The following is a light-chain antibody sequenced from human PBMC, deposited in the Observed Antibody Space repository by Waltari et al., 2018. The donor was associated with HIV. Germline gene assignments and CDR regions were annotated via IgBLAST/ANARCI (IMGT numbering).Light chain of an antibody. J-gene: IGLJ1*01. CDR2: EVT. V-gene: IGLV2-23*02. CDR1: SSDVGSYNV. Sequence: QSALTQPASVSGSPRQSITIPSTGTSSDVGSYNVVSWYQQHPGKAPKLMIYEVTKRPSGVSNRFSGSKSGNTASLTISGLQAEDEADYYCCSYAGRSTHVFGTGTKVTVL. CDR3: CSYAGRSTHV.